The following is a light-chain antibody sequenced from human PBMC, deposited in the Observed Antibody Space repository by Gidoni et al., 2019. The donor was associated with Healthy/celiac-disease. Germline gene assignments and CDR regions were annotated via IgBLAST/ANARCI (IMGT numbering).Light chain of an antibody. CDR1: QRISSW. J-gene: IGKJ1*01. V-gene: IGKV1-5*03. Sequence: DIQMTQSPSPLSASVGDRVTITCRASQRISSWLAWYQQKPGKAPKLLIYTASSLESGVPSRFSGSGSGTEFTLTISSLQPDDFATYYCQQYNSYSQTFGQGTKVEIK. CDR2: TAS. CDR3: QQYNSYSQT.